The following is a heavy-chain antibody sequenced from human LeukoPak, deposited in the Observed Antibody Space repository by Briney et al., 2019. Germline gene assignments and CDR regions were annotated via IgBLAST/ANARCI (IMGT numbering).Heavy chain of an antibody. Sequence: SQTLSLTCTVSGGSISSGGYYWSWIRQHPGKGLDWIGYIYYSGSTYYNPSLKSRVTISVGTSKNQFALKLSSVTAAGTAVYYCASAPPEEDAFDIWGQGTMVTVSS. V-gene: IGHV4-31*03. CDR3: ASAPPEEDAFDI. CDR2: IYYSGST. J-gene: IGHJ3*02. CDR1: GGSISSGGYY.